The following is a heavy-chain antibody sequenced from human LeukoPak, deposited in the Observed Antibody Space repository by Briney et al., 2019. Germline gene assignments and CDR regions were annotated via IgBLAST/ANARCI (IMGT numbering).Heavy chain of an antibody. CDR3: ARVLSYGLNYYYMDV. CDR2: ASYSGST. V-gene: IGHV4-39*07. J-gene: IGHJ6*03. CDR1: GGSIGSSSYY. D-gene: IGHD5-18*01. Sequence: SETLSLTCTVSGGSIGSSSYYGGWIRQPPGKGLEYIGSASYSGSTYYSPSLKSRVTISVDTSKNQFSLKLSSVTAADTAVYYCARVLSYGLNYYYMDVWGKGTTVTVSS.